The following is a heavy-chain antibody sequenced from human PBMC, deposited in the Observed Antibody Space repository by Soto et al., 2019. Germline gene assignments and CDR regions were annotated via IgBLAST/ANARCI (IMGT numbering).Heavy chain of an antibody. J-gene: IGHJ6*02. V-gene: IGHV3-21*04. D-gene: IGHD3-3*01. CDR1: GFTFSSYS. CDR2: ISSSSTT. CDR3: AKDKDWSGVYGMDV. Sequence: PGGSLRLSCSASGFTFSSYSMNWVRQAPGKGLEWVSSISSSSTTYYADSVKGRFTISRDNSKNTLYLQMNGLRAEDTAVYYCAKDKDWSGVYGMDVWGHGNTVTVSS.